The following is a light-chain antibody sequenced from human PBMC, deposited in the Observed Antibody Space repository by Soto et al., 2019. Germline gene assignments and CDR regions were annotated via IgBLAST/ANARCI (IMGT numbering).Light chain of an antibody. Sequence: QSALTQPASVSGSPGQSITISCTGTSSDVGAYNSVSWYQQHPDEAPKLIIYSVTYRSSGLSDRFSASKSGNTASPTISGLHTEDEADYYCSSSTSSSTYLFGTGTKVTVL. CDR1: SSDVGAYNS. CDR2: SVT. CDR3: SSSTSSSTYL. V-gene: IGLV2-14*03. J-gene: IGLJ1*01.